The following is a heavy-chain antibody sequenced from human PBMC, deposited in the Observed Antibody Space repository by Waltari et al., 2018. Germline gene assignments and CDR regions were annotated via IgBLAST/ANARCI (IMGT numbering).Heavy chain of an antibody. CDR2: IYHSGSA. D-gene: IGHD3-3*01. CDR1: YYSISSVNF. V-gene: IGHV4-38-2*02. Sequence: QVQLQESGPGLVKPSETLSLTCTVSYYSISSVNFWGWIRQPPGKGLEWIGSIYHSGSAYYNPSLKSRVTMSVDTSMNQFSLKLSSVTTADTAIYYCAGGYQRSDLWGAYHYFDYWGQGALVTVSS. J-gene: IGHJ4*02. CDR3: AGGYQRSDLWGAYHYFDY.